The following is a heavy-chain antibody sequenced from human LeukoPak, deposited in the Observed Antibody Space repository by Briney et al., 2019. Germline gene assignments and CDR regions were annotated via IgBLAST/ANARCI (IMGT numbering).Heavy chain of an antibody. V-gene: IGHV4-34*01. Sequence: PSETLSLTCAVYGGSFSGCDWSWIRRPPGKGREWIGEINHSGSTNYNPSLKSRVTISVDTSKNQFSLKLSSVTAADTAVYYCARGPKQWLVFFPTDAFDIWGQGTMVTVSS. D-gene: IGHD6-19*01. CDR1: GGSFSGCD. CDR3: ARGPKQWLVFFPTDAFDI. J-gene: IGHJ3*02. CDR2: INHSGST.